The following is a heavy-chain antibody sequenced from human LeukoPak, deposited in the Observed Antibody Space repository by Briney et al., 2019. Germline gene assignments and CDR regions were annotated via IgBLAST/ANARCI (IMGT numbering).Heavy chain of an antibody. D-gene: IGHD5-12*01. J-gene: IGHJ6*03. CDR3: ATDVAYYYYYYMDV. CDR2: ISGSGGST. Sequence: PGGSLRLSCAASGFTFSSYAMSWVRQAPGKGLEWVSAISGSGGSTYYADSVKGRFPIPIDNSKNTLYLQMNSLRAEDTAVYYCATDVAYYYYYYMDVWGKGTTVTVSS. V-gene: IGHV3-23*01. CDR1: GFTFSSYA.